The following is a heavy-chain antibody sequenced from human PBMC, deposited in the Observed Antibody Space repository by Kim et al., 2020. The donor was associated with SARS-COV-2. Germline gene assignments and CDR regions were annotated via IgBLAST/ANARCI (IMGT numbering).Heavy chain of an antibody. CDR1: GYTFTSYA. D-gene: IGHD2-2*01. V-gene: IGHV1-3*01. Sequence: ASVKVSCKASGYTFTSYATHWVRQAPGQRLEWMGWINAGNGNTKYSQKFQGRVTITRDTSASTAYMELSSLRSEDTAVYYCARVGVVPAASSHGGFDPWGQGTLVTVSS. J-gene: IGHJ5*02. CDR3: ARVGVVPAASSHGGFDP. CDR2: INAGNGNT.